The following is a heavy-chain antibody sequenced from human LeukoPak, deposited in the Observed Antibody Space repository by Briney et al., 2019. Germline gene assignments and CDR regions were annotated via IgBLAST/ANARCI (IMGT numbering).Heavy chain of an antibody. CDR2: IYSGGTT. Sequence: PGGSLRLSCVASGLNVNSNYMNWVRQAPGKGLQSVSVIYSGGTTYYADSVKGRFTISRDNSKNTLYLQMNSLRAEDTAVYYCARALLVRNGYNYSPNYFDYWGQGTLVTVSS. J-gene: IGHJ4*02. CDR1: GLNVNSNY. V-gene: IGHV3-53*01. CDR3: ARALLVRNGYNYSPNYFDY. D-gene: IGHD5-24*01.